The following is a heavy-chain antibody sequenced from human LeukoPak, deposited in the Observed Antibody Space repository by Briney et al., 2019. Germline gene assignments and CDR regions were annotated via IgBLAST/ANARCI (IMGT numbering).Heavy chain of an antibody. V-gene: IGHV3-23*01. CDR2: IGGSGFTT. D-gene: IGHD2-8*02. CDR3: AKGLLGHFDY. Sequence: PGGSLRLSCAASGFTFSSYVMNWVRQTPLKGLEWVSRIGGSGFTTYYAGSVKGRFTISRDNSKNTLYLQMNSLRAEDTAMYYCAKGLLGHFDYWAREPWSPSPQ. J-gene: IGHJ4*02. CDR1: GFTFSSYV.